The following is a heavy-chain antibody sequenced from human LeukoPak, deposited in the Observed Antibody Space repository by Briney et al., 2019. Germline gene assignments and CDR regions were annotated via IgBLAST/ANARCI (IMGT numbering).Heavy chain of an antibody. Sequence: SETLSLTCAVYGGSFSGYYWSWIRQPPGKGLEWIGEINHSGSTNYNPSLKSRVTISVDTSKNQFSLKLSSVAAADTAVYYCARHFSYDFWSGYYTHGRFDPWGQGTLVTVSS. V-gene: IGHV4-34*01. CDR3: ARHFSYDFWSGYYTHGRFDP. D-gene: IGHD3-3*01. CDR2: INHSGST. J-gene: IGHJ5*02. CDR1: GGSFSGYY.